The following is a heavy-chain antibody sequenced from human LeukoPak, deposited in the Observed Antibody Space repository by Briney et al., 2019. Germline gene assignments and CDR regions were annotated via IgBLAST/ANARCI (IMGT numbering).Heavy chain of an antibody. Sequence: SETLSLTCTVSGDSITSSTYYWGWIRPPPGKGLEWIGSLHCSGNIYYNPSLKSRVTISVDTSKNQFSLKLTSVTAADTAVYYCATTTAVTTKGFDSWGQGTLVTVSS. CDR3: ATTTAVTTKGFDS. D-gene: IGHD4-17*01. J-gene: IGHJ4*02. CDR2: LHCSGNI. CDR1: GDSITSSTYY. V-gene: IGHV4-39*01.